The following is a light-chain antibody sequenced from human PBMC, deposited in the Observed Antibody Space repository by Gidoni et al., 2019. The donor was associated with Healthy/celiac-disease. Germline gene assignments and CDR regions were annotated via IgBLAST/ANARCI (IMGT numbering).Light chain of an antibody. Sequence: EIVLTPSPATLSLSPGERATLSCRASQSVRSYLAWYQQKPGQAPRLLIYDASHRATGIPARFSGSGSGTDFTLTISSLEPEDFAVYYCQQRSNWPPITFGQGTRLEIK. J-gene: IGKJ5*01. CDR3: QQRSNWPPIT. CDR2: DAS. CDR1: QSVRSY. V-gene: IGKV3-11*01.